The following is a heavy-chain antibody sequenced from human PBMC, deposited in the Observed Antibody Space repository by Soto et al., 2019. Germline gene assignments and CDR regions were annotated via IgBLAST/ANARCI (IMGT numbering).Heavy chain of an antibody. CDR1: GYTFTSYG. D-gene: IGHD3-3*01. J-gene: IGHJ4*02. V-gene: IGHV1-18*01. CDR3: AKVSRGFLEWPGYYFDY. Sequence: GASVKVSCKASGYTFTSYGISWVRQAPGQGLEWMGWISAYNGNTNYAQKLQGRVTMTTDTSTSTAYMELRSLRSDDTAVYYCAKVSRGFLEWPGYYFDYWGQGTLVTVSS. CDR2: ISAYNGNT.